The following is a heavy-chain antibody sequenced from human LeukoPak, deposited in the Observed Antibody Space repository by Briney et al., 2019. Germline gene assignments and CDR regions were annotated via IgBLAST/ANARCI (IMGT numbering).Heavy chain of an antibody. V-gene: IGHV3-21*01. CDR2: ISSSGDYL. CDR3: AGRHCTNGLCHFDY. D-gene: IGHD2-8*01. Sequence: GGSLRLSCVASGFTFSTYSMNWVRQTPGKGLEWVSSISSSGDYLHYADSVKGRFTIPRDNAKNSLYLQMNSLRAEDTAVYYCAGRHCTNGLCHFDYWGQGTLVTVSS. CDR1: GFTFSTYS. J-gene: IGHJ4*02.